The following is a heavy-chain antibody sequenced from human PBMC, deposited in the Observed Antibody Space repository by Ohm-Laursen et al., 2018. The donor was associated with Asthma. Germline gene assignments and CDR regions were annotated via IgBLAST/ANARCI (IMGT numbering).Heavy chain of an antibody. CDR3: ARDGRLGELSTP. Sequence: SLRLSCSASGFTFSSYSMNWVRQAPGKGMEWVSSISSSSYIYYADSVKGRFTISRDNAKNSLYLQMNSLRAEDTAVYYCARDGRLGELSTPWGQGTLVTVSS. D-gene: IGHD3-16*02. J-gene: IGHJ5*02. CDR1: GFTFSSYS. CDR2: ISSSSYI. V-gene: IGHV3-21*01.